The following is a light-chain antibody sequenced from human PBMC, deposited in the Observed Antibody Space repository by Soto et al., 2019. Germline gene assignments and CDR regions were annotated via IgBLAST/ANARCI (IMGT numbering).Light chain of an antibody. CDR1: QAISND. CDR3: LQDYNYPRT. V-gene: IGKV1-6*01. Sequence: AIQMTQSASSLSASVGDRVTISCRASQAISNDLGWYQQKPGKAPLLLIYETSTLQSGVPSRFSGSRSGTEFTLTINSLQPVDFATYYCLQDYNYPRTFGQGTKVEVK. J-gene: IGKJ1*01. CDR2: ETS.